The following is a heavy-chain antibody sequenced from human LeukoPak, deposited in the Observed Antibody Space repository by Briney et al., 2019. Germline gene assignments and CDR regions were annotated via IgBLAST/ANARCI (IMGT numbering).Heavy chain of an antibody. CDR2: INHSGST. CDR1: GGSFSGYY. D-gene: IGHD3-22*01. Sequence: SETLSLTCAVYGGSFSGYYWSWIRQPPGKGLEWIGEINHSGSTNYNPSLKSRVTISVDKSKNQFSLKLSSVTAADTAVYYCARDSYYDSSGYLLRGDAFDIWGQGTMVTVSS. V-gene: IGHV4-34*01. CDR3: ARDSYYDSSGYLLRGDAFDI. J-gene: IGHJ3*02.